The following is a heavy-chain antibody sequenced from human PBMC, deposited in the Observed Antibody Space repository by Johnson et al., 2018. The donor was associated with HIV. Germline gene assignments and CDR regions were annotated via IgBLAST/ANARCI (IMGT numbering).Heavy chain of an antibody. CDR1: GFSVSGNY. V-gene: IGHV3-11*04. CDR3: VFGEDYYDSGGHHHGPAAFDF. D-gene: IGHD3-22*01. J-gene: IGHJ3*01. CDR2: ISSSGSTI. Sequence: QVQLVESGGGLIQPGGSLRVSCAASGFSVSGNYMSWVRQAPGKGLEWVSYISSSGSTIYYAESVKGRFTISRDHAKNSLYLQMNSLRAEDTALYYCVFGEDYYDSGGHHHGPAAFDFWGLGTMVTVSS.